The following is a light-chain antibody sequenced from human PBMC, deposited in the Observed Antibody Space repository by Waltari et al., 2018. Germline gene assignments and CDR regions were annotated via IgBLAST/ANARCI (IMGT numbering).Light chain of an antibody. Sequence: DVQMTQSPSSLSASVGDRVTITCRASQSISSDLNWYQQKPGKAPTLLFYAASSLQGGVPSRFSGSGSGTYFTLTISRLQPEDFAIFYCQQSFSTPYTFGQGTNLDIK. CDR3: QQSFSTPYT. CDR1: QSISSD. V-gene: IGKV1-39*01. J-gene: IGKJ2*01. CDR2: AAS.